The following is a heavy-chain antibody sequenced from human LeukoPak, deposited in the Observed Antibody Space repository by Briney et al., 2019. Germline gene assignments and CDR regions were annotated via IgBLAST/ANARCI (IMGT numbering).Heavy chain of an antibody. J-gene: IGHJ3*02. CDR3: ASKWVTYYYNSSYYHYPTDVFDI. D-gene: IGHD3-22*01. V-gene: IGHV1-2*02. CDR2: INANSGGT. Sequence: ASVKVSCKASGHTFTGYYMHWVRQAPGQGLEWMGWINANSGGTNYAQKFQGRVTMTRDTSMSTAYMELSRLRSDDTAVYYCASKWVTYYYNSSYYHYPTDVFDIWGQGTMVTVSS. CDR1: GHTFTGYY.